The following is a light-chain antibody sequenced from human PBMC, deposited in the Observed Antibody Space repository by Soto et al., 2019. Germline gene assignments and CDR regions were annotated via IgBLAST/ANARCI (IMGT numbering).Light chain of an antibody. J-gene: IGKJ5*01. CDR1: QNVRTK. Sequence: EIVMTQSPDILSVAPGEGATLSCRASQNVRTKLAWYQQKAGQAPRLLIYGSSTRATGIPDRFSGSGSETQYTLTISSLQSEDFAVYYCHQYNSWPQITFGQGTRLEIK. V-gene: IGKV3-15*01. CDR2: GSS. CDR3: HQYNSWPQIT.